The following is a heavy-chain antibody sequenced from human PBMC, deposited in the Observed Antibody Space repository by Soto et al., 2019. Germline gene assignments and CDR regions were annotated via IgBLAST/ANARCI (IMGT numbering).Heavy chain of an antibody. J-gene: IGHJ4*02. CDR2: IIPILGIA. D-gene: IGHD4-17*01. CDR1: GGTFSSYT. CDR3: RGMTTVRGAVDY. Sequence: QVQLVQSGAEVKKPGSSVKVSCKASGGTFSSYTISWVRQAPGQGLEWMGRIIPILGIANYAQKFQGRVTLTADKSTSTGYMELSSLRSEDTAVYYCRGMTTVRGAVDYWGQGTLVTVSS. V-gene: IGHV1-69*02.